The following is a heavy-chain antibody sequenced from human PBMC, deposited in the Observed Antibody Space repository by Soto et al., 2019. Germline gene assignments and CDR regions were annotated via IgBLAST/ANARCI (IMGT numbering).Heavy chain of an antibody. CDR1: GYTFTSYA. J-gene: IGHJ4*02. V-gene: IGHV7-4-1*01. D-gene: IGHD3-16*02. CDR2: INTNTGNP. Sequence: ASVKVSCKASGYTFTSYAMNWVRQAPGQGLEWMGWINTNTGNPTYAQGFTGRFVFSLDTSVSTAYLQICSLKAEDTAVYYCARAPETPPIVRVVVPYFFDSWGQGTLVTVSS. CDR3: ARAPETPPIVRVVVPYFFDS.